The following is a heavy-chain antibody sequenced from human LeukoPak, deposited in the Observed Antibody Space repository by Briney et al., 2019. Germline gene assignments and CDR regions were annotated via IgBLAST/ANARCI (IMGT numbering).Heavy chain of an antibody. D-gene: IGHD6-19*01. J-gene: IGHJ4*02. Sequence: SETLSLTCTVSGGSISSSSYYWSWIRQPAGKGLEWIGRIYTSGSTNYNPSLKSRVTMSVDTSKNQFSLKLSSVTAADTAVYYCARVGQWPSDYWGQGTLVTVSS. CDR3: ARVGQWPSDY. CDR1: GGSISSSSYY. V-gene: IGHV4-61*02. CDR2: IYTSGST.